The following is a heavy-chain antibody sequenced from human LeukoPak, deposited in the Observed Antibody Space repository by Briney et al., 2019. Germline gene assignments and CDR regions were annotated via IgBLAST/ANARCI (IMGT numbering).Heavy chain of an antibody. CDR1: GFTFSSYG. CDR3: ARWDSGSYYDRRKDVVEY. V-gene: IGHV3-23*01. J-gene: IGHJ4*02. CDR2: ISGSGGST. D-gene: IGHD1-26*01. Sequence: GGSLRLSCAASGFTFSSYGMSWVRQAPGKGLEWVSAISGSGGSTYYADSVKGRFTISRDNSKNTLYLQMNSLRAEDTAVYYCARWDSGSYYDRRKDVVEYWGQGTLVTVSS.